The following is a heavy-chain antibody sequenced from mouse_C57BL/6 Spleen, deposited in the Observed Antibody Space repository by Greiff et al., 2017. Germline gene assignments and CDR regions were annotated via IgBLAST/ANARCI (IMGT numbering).Heavy chain of an antibody. V-gene: IGHV1-82*01. CDR1: GYAFSSSW. CDR2: IYPGDGDT. CDR3: ARDHYYGSRGNFDV. D-gene: IGHD1-1*01. Sequence: SGPELVKPGASVKISCKASGYAFSSSWMNWVKQRPGKGLEWIGRIYPGDGDTNYNGKFKGKATLTADKSSSTAYMQLSSLTSEDSAVYFCARDHYYGSRGNFDVWGTGTTVTVAS. J-gene: IGHJ1*03.